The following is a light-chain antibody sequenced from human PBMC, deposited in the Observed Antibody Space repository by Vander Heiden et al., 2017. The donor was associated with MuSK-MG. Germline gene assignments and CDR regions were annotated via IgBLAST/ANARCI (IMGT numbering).Light chain of an antibody. Sequence: QSVLPHPPSPSGPPGQRVTISCSGSSSNIGSNYVYWYQQRPGTAPKLLIYRNNQRPSGVPDRFSGSKSGTSASLAISGLRSEDEADYYCAAWDDSLSGPVFGGGTKLTVL. CDR2: RNN. V-gene: IGLV1-47*01. CDR3: AAWDDSLSGPV. CDR1: SSNIGSNY. J-gene: IGLJ3*02.